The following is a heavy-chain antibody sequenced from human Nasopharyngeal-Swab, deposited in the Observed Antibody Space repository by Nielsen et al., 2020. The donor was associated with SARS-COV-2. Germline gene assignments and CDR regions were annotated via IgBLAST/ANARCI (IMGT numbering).Heavy chain of an antibody. V-gene: IGHV4-34*01. D-gene: IGHD3-22*01. CDR2: INHSGTT. J-gene: IGHJ4*02. CDR1: GGSFSGYY. Sequence: SETLSLTCAVYGGSFSGYYWSWIRQPPGKGLEWIGEINHSGTTNYKPSLKSRVTISSDTSKNQFSLKLSSVTAADTAVYYCARGHRSISMIVVVIATAHFYFDSWGRGTLVTVTS. CDR3: ARGHRSISMIVVVIATAHFYFDS.